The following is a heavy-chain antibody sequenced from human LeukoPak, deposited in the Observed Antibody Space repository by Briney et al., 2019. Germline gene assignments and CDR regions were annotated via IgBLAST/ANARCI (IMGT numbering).Heavy chain of an antibody. CDR1: GFTFSSYA. V-gene: IGHV3-23*01. D-gene: IGHD3-3*01. CDR3: ARDRLRFLEWLSEFDY. J-gene: IGHJ4*02. Sequence: PGGSLRLSCAASGFTFSSYAMSWVRQAPGKGLEWVSAISGSGGSTYYADSVKGRFTISRDNSKNTLYLQMNSLRAEDTAVYYCARDRLRFLEWLSEFDYWGQGTLVTVSS. CDR2: ISGSGGST.